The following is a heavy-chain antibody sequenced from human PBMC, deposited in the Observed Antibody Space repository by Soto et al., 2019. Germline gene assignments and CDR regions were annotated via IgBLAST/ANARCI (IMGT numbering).Heavy chain of an antibody. J-gene: IGHJ5*02. CDR2: VHYSGNT. D-gene: IGHD2-15*01. CDR3: ARQDRVVAEGRWFDX. Sequence: SETLSLTCTVSGYSISSVYHWAWIRQPPGNGLEWIGSVHYSGNTYYNPSLKSRLTISVDKSKNQFSLNLSSVTAADTAVYYCARQDRVVAEGRWFDXWGQGTLVTVSX. CDR1: GYSISSVYH. V-gene: IGHV4-38-2*02.